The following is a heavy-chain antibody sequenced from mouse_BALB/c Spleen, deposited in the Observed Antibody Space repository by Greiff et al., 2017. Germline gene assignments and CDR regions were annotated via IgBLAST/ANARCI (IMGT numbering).Heavy chain of an antibody. J-gene: IGHJ3*01. CDR1: GFTFSDYG. Sequence: EVQVVESGGGLVQPGGSRKLSCAASGFTFSDYGMAWVRQAPGKGPEWVAFISNLAYSIYYADTVTGRFTISRENAKNTLYLEMSSLRSEDTAMYYCARNDGYWFAYWGQGTLVTVSA. D-gene: IGHD1-2*01. V-gene: IGHV5-15*02. CDR3: ARNDGYWFAY. CDR2: ISNLAYSI.